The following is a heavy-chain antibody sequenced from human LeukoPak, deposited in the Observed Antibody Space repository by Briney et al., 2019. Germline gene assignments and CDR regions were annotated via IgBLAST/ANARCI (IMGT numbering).Heavy chain of an antibody. D-gene: IGHD4-23*01. CDR1: GFTVSSDY. CDR3: VRRAGGYSHPYDY. J-gene: IGHJ4*02. CDR2: IYSGGGT. Sequence: GGSLRLSCAVSGFTVSSDYMSWVRQAPGKGLEWVSLIYSGGGTYYADSVRGRFTISRDDSKDTLYLQMNSLRAEDTAVYYCVRRAGGYSHPYDYWGQGTLVTVSS. V-gene: IGHV3-53*01.